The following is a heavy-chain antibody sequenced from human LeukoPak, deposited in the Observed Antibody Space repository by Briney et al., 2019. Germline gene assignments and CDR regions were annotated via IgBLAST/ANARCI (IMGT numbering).Heavy chain of an antibody. CDR1: GFTFSSYG. V-gene: IGHV3-33*01. CDR3: ARQNVGWSNWFDP. CDR2: IWYDGSNK. J-gene: IGHJ5*02. D-gene: IGHD2-15*01. Sequence: GRSLRLSCTASGFTFSSYGMHWVRQAPGKGLEWVAVIWYDGSNKYYADSVKGRFTISRDNSKNTLYLQMNSLRAEDTAVYYCARQNVGWSNWFDPWGQGTLVTVSS.